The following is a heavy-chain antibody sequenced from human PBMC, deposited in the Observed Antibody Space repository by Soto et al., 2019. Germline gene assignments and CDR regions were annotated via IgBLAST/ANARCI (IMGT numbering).Heavy chain of an antibody. CDR3: ARGSDVVVVPAAPNWFDP. D-gene: IGHD2-2*01. CDR2: MNPNSGNT. Sequence: QVQLVQSGPEVKKPGASVKVSCKASGYTFTSYDINWVRQATGQGLEWMGWMNPNSGNTGYAQKFQGRVTMTRNTSISTAYMELSSLRSEDTAVYYCARGSDVVVVPAAPNWFDPWGQGTLVTVSS. J-gene: IGHJ5*02. CDR1: GYTFTSYD. V-gene: IGHV1-8*01.